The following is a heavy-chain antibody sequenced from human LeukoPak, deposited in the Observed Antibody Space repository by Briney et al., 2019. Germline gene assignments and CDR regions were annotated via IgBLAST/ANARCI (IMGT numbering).Heavy chain of an antibody. D-gene: IGHD3-10*01. CDR3: ADLWFGELLS. J-gene: IGHJ4*02. CDR1: GGSFSGYY. CDR2: INHSGST. V-gene: IGHV4-34*01. Sequence: SETLSLTCSVYGGSFSGYYWSWIRQPPGKGLEWIGEINHSGSTNYNPSLKSRVTISVDTSKNQFSLKLSSVTAADTAVYYCADLWFGELLSWGQGTLVTVSS.